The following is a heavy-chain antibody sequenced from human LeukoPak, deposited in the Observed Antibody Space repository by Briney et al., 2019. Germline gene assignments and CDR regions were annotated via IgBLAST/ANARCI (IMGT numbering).Heavy chain of an antibody. J-gene: IGHJ4*02. D-gene: IGHD4-17*01. Sequence: SGPTLVNPTQTLTLTCTFTGFSLSTSGEGVGWIRQPPGKALEWLALIYWDDDKRYSPSLKSRLTITKDTSKNQVVLTMTNMDPVDTATYHCAHRGLYGDFDYWGQGTLVTVSS. CDR3: AHRGLYGDFDY. CDR1: GFSLSTSGEG. V-gene: IGHV2-5*02. CDR2: IYWDDDK.